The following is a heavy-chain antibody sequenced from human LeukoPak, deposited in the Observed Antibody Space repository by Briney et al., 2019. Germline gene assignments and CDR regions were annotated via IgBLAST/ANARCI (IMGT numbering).Heavy chain of an antibody. V-gene: IGHV4-61*02. CDR1: GGSISSGSYF. CDR2: IYTNGET. D-gene: IGHD3-9*01. CDR3: ARENYDILNGYYLFDY. Sequence: PSETLSLTCTLSGGSISSGSYFWSCIRQPAGKGLEWIGRIYTNGETNYNPSLKSRATTSVNTSKNQFSQKLNSITAADTAVYYCARENYDILNGYYLFDYWGQGALVTVSS. J-gene: IGHJ4*02.